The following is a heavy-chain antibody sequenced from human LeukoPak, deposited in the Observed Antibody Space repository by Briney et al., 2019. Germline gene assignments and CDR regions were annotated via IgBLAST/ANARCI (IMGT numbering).Heavy chain of an antibody. CDR1: GFTFSSYW. CDR2: INSDGSST. J-gene: IGHJ6*03. Sequence: GGSLRLSCAASGFTFSSYWMHWVRQAPGKGLVWVSRINSDGSSTSYADSVKGRFTISRDNAKNTLYLQMNSPRAEDTAVYYCARDSAAYYYYYYMDVWGKGTTVTISS. CDR3: ARDSAAYYYYYYMDV. V-gene: IGHV3-74*01. D-gene: IGHD2-15*01.